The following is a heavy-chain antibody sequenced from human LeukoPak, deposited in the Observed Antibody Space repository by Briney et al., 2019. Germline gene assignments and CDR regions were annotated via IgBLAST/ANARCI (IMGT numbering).Heavy chain of an antibody. V-gene: IGHV3-11*06. D-gene: IGHD3-9*01. CDR3: ARDPVLRYSSYGMDV. Sequence: GGSLRLSCAASGFTFSDYYMSWIRQAPGKGLEWVSYISSSSSVIKYADSVKGRFTISRDNSKNTLYLQMNSLRAEDTAVYYCARDPVLRYSSYGMDVWGQGTTVTVSS. CDR2: ISSSSSVI. J-gene: IGHJ6*02. CDR1: GFTFSDYY.